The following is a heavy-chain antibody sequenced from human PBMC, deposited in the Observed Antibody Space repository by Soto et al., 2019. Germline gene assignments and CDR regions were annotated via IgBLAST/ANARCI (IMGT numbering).Heavy chain of an antibody. CDR2: INPNSGGT. J-gene: IGHJ6*02. D-gene: IGHD3-3*01. CDR1: GYTFTGYY. CDR3: ARDLSAIFGVVIRKGMDV. V-gene: IGHV1-2*02. Sequence: ASVKVSFKASGYTFTGYYMHWVRQAPGQGLEWMGWINPNSGGTNYAQKFQGRVTMTRDTSISTAYMELSRLRSDDTAVYYCARDLSAIFGVVIRKGMDVWGQGTTVTVSS.